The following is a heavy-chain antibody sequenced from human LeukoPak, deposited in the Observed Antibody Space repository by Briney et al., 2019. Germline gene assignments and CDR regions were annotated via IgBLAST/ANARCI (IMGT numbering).Heavy chain of an antibody. CDR3: ARGVYSYGYKGYYFDY. Sequence: GGSLRLSCAASGFTFSSYEMNWVRQAPGKGLEWVSYISSSGSTIYYADSVKGRFTISRDNAKNSLYLQMNSLRAEDTAVYYCARGVYSYGYKGYYFDYWGQGTLVTVSS. J-gene: IGHJ4*02. V-gene: IGHV3-48*03. CDR1: GFTFSSYE. D-gene: IGHD5-18*01. CDR2: ISSSGSTI.